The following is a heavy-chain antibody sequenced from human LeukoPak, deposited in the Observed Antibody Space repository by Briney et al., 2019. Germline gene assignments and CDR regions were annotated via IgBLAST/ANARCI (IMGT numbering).Heavy chain of an antibody. V-gene: IGHV3-23*01. CDR2: ISGSGGST. CDR1: GFTFSSYA. D-gene: IGHD3-22*01. Sequence: PGGSLRLSCAASGFTFSSYAMSWVRQAPGKGLEWVSAISGSGGSTYYADSVKGRFTISRDNSKNTLYLQMNSLRVEDTAVYYCAKSWLSGPVHFDYWGQGTLVTVSS. CDR3: AKSWLSGPVHFDY. J-gene: IGHJ4*02.